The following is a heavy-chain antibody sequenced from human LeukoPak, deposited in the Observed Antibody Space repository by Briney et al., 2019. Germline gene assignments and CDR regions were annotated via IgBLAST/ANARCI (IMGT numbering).Heavy chain of an antibody. V-gene: IGHV4-39*01. J-gene: IGHJ4*02. CDR3: ARHDGRGGATMGALDS. CDR1: AGSISSSSHH. Sequence: PSETLSLTCTVSAGSISSSSHHWGWIRQSPGKGLEWIGSIYSGRATYYNPSLNSRVTISVLTSKNQFSLQLHSVTAADTAVYYCARHDGRGGATMGALDSWGQGSLVTVSS. D-gene: IGHD5-12*01. CDR2: IYSGRAT.